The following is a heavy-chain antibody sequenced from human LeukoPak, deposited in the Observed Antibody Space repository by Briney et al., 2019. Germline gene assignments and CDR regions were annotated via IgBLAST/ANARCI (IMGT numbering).Heavy chain of an antibody. Sequence: ASVKVSCKASGYTFTSYGISWVRQAPGQGLEWMGWINPNNGGTNYAQKFQGRVTMTRDTSISTAYMELSSLRSEDTAVYYCARGGYYDSSGYYLGAYWGQGTLVTVSS. V-gene: IGHV1-2*02. CDR1: GYTFTSYG. D-gene: IGHD3-22*01. CDR2: INPNNGGT. J-gene: IGHJ4*02. CDR3: ARGGYYDSSGYYLGAY.